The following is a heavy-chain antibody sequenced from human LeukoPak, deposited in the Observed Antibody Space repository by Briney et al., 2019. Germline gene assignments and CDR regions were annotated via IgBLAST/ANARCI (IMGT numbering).Heavy chain of an antibody. Sequence: PGGSLRLSCAASGFTFSNYGMHWVRQAPGKGLEWVAFIRYDGSNIHYADSVKGRFTISRDNSKNTLYLQMNSLRAEDTAVYYCATLTTVVTAYYFDYWGQGTLVTVSS. CDR2: IRYDGSNI. CDR3: ATLTTVVTAYYFDY. CDR1: GFTFSNYG. J-gene: IGHJ4*02. V-gene: IGHV3-30*02. D-gene: IGHD4-23*01.